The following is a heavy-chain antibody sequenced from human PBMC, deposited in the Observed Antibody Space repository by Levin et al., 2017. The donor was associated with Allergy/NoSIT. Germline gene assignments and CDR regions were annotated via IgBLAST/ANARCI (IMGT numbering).Heavy chain of an antibody. V-gene: IGHV3-33*01. CDR1: GFTFSSYG. CDR2: IWYDGSNK. J-gene: IGHJ3*02. Sequence: GGSLRLSCAASGFTFSSYGMHWVRQAPGKGLEWVAVIWYDGSNKYYADAVKGRFTISRDNSKNTLYLQMNSLRAEDTAVYYCARASYDSSGYSATGAFDIWGQGTMVTVSS. CDR3: ARASYDSSGYSATGAFDI. D-gene: IGHD3-22*01.